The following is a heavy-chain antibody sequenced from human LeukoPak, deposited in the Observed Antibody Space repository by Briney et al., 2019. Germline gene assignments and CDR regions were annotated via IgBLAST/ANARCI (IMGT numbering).Heavy chain of an antibody. J-gene: IGHJ6*02. Sequence: GASVKVSCKASGYTFTGYYMHWVRQAPGQGLEWMGWINPNSGGTNYAQKFQGWVTMTRDTSISTAYKELSRLRSDDTAVYYCAREAYGSGSYYSYYYYGMDVWGQGTTVTVSS. V-gene: IGHV1-2*04. D-gene: IGHD3-10*01. CDR2: INPNSGGT. CDR3: AREAYGSGSYYSYYYYGMDV. CDR1: GYTFTGYY.